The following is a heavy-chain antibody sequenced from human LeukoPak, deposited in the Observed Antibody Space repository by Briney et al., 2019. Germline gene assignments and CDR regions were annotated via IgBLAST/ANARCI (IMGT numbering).Heavy chain of an antibody. CDR1: GFTFSIYG. CDR3: AKSGNSGAFDY. CDR2: ISPGGDIP. J-gene: IGHJ4*02. V-gene: IGHV3-23*01. D-gene: IGHD5-18*01. Sequence: PGGTLRLSCAASGFTFSIYGMNWVRQAPGKGLEWVSGISPGGDIPYYADSVKGRFTISRDNSKNTMYLQMNSLRAEDTAVYYCAKSGNSGAFDYWGQGTLVTVSS.